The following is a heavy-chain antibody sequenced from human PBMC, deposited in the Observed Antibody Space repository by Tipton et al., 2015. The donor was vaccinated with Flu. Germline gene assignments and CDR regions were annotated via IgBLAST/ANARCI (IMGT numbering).Heavy chain of an antibody. CDR3: ARDGVVAGSTRDY. CDR2: ISSSSSYI. Sequence: SLRLSCAASGFTFSSYSMNWVRQAPGKGLEWVSSISSSSSYIYYADSVKGRFTISRDNAKNSLYLQMNSLRAEDTAVYYCARDGVVAGSTRDYWGQGTLVTVSS. V-gene: IGHV3-21*01. CDR1: GFTFSSYS. D-gene: IGHD2-15*01. J-gene: IGHJ4*02.